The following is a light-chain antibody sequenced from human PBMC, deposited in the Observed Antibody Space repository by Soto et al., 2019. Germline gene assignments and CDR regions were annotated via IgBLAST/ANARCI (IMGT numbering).Light chain of an antibody. CDR3: QHLDNLPIT. J-gene: IGKJ5*01. V-gene: IGKV1-33*01. Sequence: DIQMTQSPSSLSASVGDRVTITCQASQDITNYLNWYQQKPGKAPKLLIYDASTLETGVPSRFSGSGSGTDFAFTISSLQPEDIATYYCQHLDNLPITFGQGTRLEIK. CDR1: QDITNY. CDR2: DAS.